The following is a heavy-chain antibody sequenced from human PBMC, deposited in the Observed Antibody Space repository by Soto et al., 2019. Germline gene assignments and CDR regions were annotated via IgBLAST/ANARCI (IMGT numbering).Heavy chain of an antibody. Sequence: ASVKVCCKASGGTFSSYAMSWVRQAPGKGREWMGGIIPIFGTANYAQKFQGRVTITADESTSTAYMELSSLRSEDTAVYYCARDQCSSTSCYMTRYYYGMDVWGQGTTVTVSS. CDR2: IIPIFGTA. J-gene: IGHJ6*02. V-gene: IGHV1-69*13. CDR1: GGTFSSYA. D-gene: IGHD2-2*02. CDR3: ARDQCSSTSCYMTRYYYGMDV.